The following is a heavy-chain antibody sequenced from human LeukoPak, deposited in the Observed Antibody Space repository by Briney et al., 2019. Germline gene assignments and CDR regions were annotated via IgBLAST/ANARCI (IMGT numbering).Heavy chain of an antibody. V-gene: IGHV3-21*01. D-gene: IGHD6-13*01. CDR2: ISSSSSYI. Sequence: GGSLRLSCAASGFTFSSYSMNWVRQAPGKGLEWVSSISSSSSYIYYADSVKGRFTTSRDNAKNSLYLQMNSLRAEDTAVYYCARGIAAAGTNYWGQGTLVTVSS. CDR3: ARGIAAAGTNY. J-gene: IGHJ4*02. CDR1: GFTFSSYS.